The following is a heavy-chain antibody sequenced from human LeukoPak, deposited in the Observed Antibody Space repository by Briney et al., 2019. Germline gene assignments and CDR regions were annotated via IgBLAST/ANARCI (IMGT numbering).Heavy chain of an antibody. CDR2: IIPIFGTV. V-gene: IGHV1-69*13. D-gene: IGHD3-3*01. Sequence: SVKVSCKASGGTFSSYAISWVRQAPGQGLEWMGGIIPIFGTVNYAQKFQGRVTITADESTSTAYMELSSLRSEDTAVYYCARLRITIFGVVIPYYGMDVWGQGTTVTVSS. CDR3: ARLRITIFGVVIPYYGMDV. CDR1: GGTFSSYA. J-gene: IGHJ6*02.